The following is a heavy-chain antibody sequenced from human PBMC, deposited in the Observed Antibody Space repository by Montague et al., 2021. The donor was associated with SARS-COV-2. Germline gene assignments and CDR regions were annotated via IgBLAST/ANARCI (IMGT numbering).Heavy chain of an antibody. J-gene: IGHJ4*02. D-gene: IGHD3-10*01. CDR1: EFTFSTYA. Sequence: SLRLSCAASEFTFSTYAMHWVRQAPGKGLEWLSSIAFDGSSKFYVDSMKGRITVSRDNAKNTVYLQINSLTTDDTAVYYCARGLLRYSSGSFCDYWGQGTLVTVSS. CDR3: ARGLLRYSSGSFCDY. CDR2: IAFDGSSK. V-gene: IGHV3-30-3*01.